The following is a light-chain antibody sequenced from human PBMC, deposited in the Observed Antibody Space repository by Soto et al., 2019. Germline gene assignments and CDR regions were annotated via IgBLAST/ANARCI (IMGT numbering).Light chain of an antibody. CDR2: DAS. CDR3: QQRSNWLIT. Sequence: EIVLTQSPATLSLSPGERATLSCRASQSVSSYLAWYQQKPGQAPRLLIYDASNRATGIPARFSGSGSGTEFPLTIRSLEPEDFAVYYCQQRSNWLITFGQGTRLEIK. J-gene: IGKJ5*01. CDR1: QSVSSY. V-gene: IGKV3-11*01.